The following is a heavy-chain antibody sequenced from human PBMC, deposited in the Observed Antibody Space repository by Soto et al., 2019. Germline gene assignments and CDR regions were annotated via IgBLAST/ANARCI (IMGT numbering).Heavy chain of an antibody. CDR3: ARLPWADYGGIFDP. D-gene: IGHD4-17*01. V-gene: IGHV4-59*01. CDR1: GGSISSYY. J-gene: IGHJ5*02. CDR2: IYYSGST. Sequence: QVQLQESGPGLVKPSETLSLTCTVSGGSISSYYWSWIRQPPGKGLEWIGYIYYSGSTNYNPSLKSRGTISVDTSKNQFSLKLSSVTAADTAGYYCARLPWADYGGIFDPWGQGTLVTVSS.